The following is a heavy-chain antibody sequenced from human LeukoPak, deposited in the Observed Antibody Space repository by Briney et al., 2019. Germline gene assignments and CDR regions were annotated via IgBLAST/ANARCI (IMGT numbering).Heavy chain of an antibody. V-gene: IGHV1-2*02. D-gene: IGHD3-10*01. Sequence: ASVKVSCKASGYTFTSYHMHWVRQAPGQGLQWMGYINPNSGGTNSAHKPQGKVTMTRDTSISTAYMELTRLRSDDTAVYYCARSYGSGRRDAFDIWGQGTMVTVSS. CDR3: ARSYGSGRRDAFDI. J-gene: IGHJ3*02. CDR1: GYTFTSYH. CDR2: INPNSGGT.